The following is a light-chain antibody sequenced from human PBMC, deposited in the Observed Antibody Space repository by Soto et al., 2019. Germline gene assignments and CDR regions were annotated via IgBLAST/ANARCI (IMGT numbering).Light chain of an antibody. V-gene: IGKV3-20*01. CDR3: QQYNNWPPSWT. Sequence: EIVLTHSPGTLSLSPWERATLSCRASQSVSSSYLAWYQQKPGQAPRLLIYGASSRATGIPDRFSGSGSGTDFTLTISRLEPEDFAVYYCQQYNNWPPSWTFGQGTKVDIK. CDR2: GAS. CDR1: QSVSSSY. J-gene: IGKJ1*01.